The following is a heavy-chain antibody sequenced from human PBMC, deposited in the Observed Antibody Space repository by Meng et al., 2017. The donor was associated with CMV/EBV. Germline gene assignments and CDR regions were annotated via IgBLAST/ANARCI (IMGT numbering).Heavy chain of an antibody. V-gene: IGHV3-21*01. CDR3: ARVNIVVVPAAIDGSSFSYYGMDV. CDR1: GFTFSSYS. D-gene: IGHD2-2*01. Sequence: GESLKISCAASGFTFSSYSMNWVRQAPGKGLGWVSSISSSSSYIYYADSVKGRFTISRDNAKNSLYLQMNSLRAEDTAVYYCARVNIVVVPAAIDGSSFSYYGMDVWGQGTTVTVSS. CDR2: ISSSSSYI. J-gene: IGHJ6*02.